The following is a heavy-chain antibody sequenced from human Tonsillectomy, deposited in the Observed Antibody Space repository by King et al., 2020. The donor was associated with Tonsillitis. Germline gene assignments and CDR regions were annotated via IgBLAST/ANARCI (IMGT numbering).Heavy chain of an antibody. CDR1: GFIFSNYW. CDR2: IKQDGGEK. D-gene: IGHD6-19*01. Sequence: VQLVESGGGLVQPGGSLRLSCAASGFIFSNYWMNWVRQAPGKGLEWVAIIKQDGGEKYYVDSVKGRFTISRDNAQNSLYLQMNSLRADDTAVYYCVGGSGWLPDYGGQGTVVTVSS. V-gene: IGHV3-7*04. J-gene: IGHJ4*02. CDR3: VGGSGWLPDY.